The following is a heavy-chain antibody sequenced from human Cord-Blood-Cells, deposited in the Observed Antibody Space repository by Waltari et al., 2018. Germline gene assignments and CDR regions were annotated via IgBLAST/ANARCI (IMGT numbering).Heavy chain of an antibody. D-gene: IGHD3-16*01. CDR2: IKQDVSEK. CDR3: ARVFGVDAFDI. CDR1: GFTFSSYW. V-gene: IGHV3-7*01. Sequence: EVQLVASGGGLVQPGGSLRLSCAASGFTFSSYWMRWVRQAPGKGLEWVANIKQDVSEKYYVDSVKGRFTISRDNAKNSLYLQMNSLRAEDTAVYYCARVFGVDAFDIWGQGTMVTVSS. J-gene: IGHJ3*02.